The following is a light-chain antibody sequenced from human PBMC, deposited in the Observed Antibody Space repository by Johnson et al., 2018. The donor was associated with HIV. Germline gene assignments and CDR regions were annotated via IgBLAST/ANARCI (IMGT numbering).Light chain of an antibody. J-gene: IGLJ1*01. V-gene: IGLV1-51*01. CDR2: DNN. CDR1: SSNIGNNY. CDR3: GTWDSSLSAYV. Sequence: QPVLTQPPSVSAAPGQKVTISCSGSSSNIGNNYVSWYQQLPGTAPKLLIYDNNKRPSGIPDRFSGSKSGTSATLGITGLQTGDEADYYCGTWDSSLSAYVVGTGTKFTVL.